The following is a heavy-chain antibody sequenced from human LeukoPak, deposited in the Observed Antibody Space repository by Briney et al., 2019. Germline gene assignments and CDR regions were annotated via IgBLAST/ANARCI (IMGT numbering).Heavy chain of an antibody. V-gene: IGHV3-66*01. Sequence: GGSLRLSCAASGFTVSSNYMSWVRQAPGKGLEWVSVIYSGGSTYYADSVKGRFTISRDNSKNTLYLQMNSLRAEDTAVFYCARTAKGFYGMDVWGQGTMVTVSS. CDR2: IYSGGST. J-gene: IGHJ6*02. CDR1: GFTVSSNY. CDR3: ARTAKGFYGMDV. D-gene: IGHD5-18*01.